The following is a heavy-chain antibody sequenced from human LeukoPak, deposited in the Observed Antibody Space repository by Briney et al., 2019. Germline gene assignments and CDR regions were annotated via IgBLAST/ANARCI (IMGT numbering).Heavy chain of an antibody. CDR3: ETIAYCDRDCYSNNGAFDI. D-gene: IGHD2-21*02. CDR1: GFTFSSYW. CDR2: IKRDGSEK. V-gene: IGHV3-7*01. J-gene: IGHJ3*02. Sequence: GGSLRLSCAASGFTFSSYWMSWVRQAPGKGLEWVANIKRDGSEKDYVDSVKGRFTISRDNAKNSLYLQMNSLRAEDTAVYYCETIAYCDRDCYSNNGAFDIWGQGTMVTVSS.